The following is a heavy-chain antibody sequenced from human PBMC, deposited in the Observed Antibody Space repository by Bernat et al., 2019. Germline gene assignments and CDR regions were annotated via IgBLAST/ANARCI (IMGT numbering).Heavy chain of an antibody. CDR1: GYTFTSDG. Sequence: VQLVQSGAEVKKPGASVKVSCKASGYTFTSDGISWVRQAPGQGLEWMGWISAYNGNTNYAQKLQGSVTMTTDKSTSTAYMELRSLRSDDTAVYYCARDRTYYYGSGSYYSLGWFDPWGQGTLVTVSS. CDR3: ARDRTYYYGSGSYYSLGWFDP. CDR2: ISAYNGNT. V-gene: IGHV1-18*01. J-gene: IGHJ5*02. D-gene: IGHD3-10*01.